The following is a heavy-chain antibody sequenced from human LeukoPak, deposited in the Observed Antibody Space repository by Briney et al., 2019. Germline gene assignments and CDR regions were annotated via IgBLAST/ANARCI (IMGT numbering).Heavy chain of an antibody. D-gene: IGHD3-10*01. CDR3: AKEQVRGVSLFDY. CDR2: IRYDGSNK. J-gene: IGHJ4*02. CDR1: GFTFSSYG. V-gene: IGHV3-30*02. Sequence: GGSLRLSCAASGFTFSSYGMHWVRQAPGKGLEWVAFIRYDGSNKYYADSVKGRFTISRDNSKNTLYLQMNCLRAEDTAVYYCAKEQVRGVSLFDYWGQGTLVTVSS.